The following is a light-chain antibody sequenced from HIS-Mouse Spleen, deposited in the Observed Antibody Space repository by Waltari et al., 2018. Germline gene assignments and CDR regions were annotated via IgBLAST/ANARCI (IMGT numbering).Light chain of an antibody. CDR2: EGS. CDR3: CSYAGSSTVV. Sequence: QSALTQPASVSGSPAQSITISCTGTSKGVGMSNLVSWYQQPPGKAPKLMSYEGSKRPSGVYNRFSGSKSGNTASLTISGLQAEDEADYYCCSYAGSSTVVFGGGTKLTVL. J-gene: IGLJ2*01. CDR1: SKGVGMSNL. V-gene: IGLV2-23*01.